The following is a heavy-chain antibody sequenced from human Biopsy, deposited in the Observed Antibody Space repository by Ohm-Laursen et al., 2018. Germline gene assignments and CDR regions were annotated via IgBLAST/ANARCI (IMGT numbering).Heavy chain of an antibody. D-gene: IGHD5-12*01. CDR3: ARADMVTTIVDY. V-gene: IGHV4-31*03. CDR1: GDSISSGGNY. CDR2: IYHTGST. Sequence: SDTLSLTCTVSGDSISSGGNYWSWIRQFPGKGLEWIAYIYHTGSTYYSPSLKSRLSIAIDTSKNQFSVSLRSVTAADTAVYYCARADMVTTIVDYWGQGTLVTVSS. J-gene: IGHJ4*02.